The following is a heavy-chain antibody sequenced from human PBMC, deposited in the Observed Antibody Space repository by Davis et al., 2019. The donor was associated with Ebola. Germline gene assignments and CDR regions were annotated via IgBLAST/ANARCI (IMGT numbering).Heavy chain of an antibody. CDR2: IYDSGRT. CDR3: ARLRRDAFDI. Sequence: SETLSLTCTVSGGSMEIYFWSWIRQPPGKGLEWIGHIYDSGRTNYNPSLKSRVTISVDTSKNQFSLKLSSVTAADTAVYYCARLRRDAFDIWGQGTMVTVSS. CDR1: GGSMEIYF. J-gene: IGHJ3*02. V-gene: IGHV4-59*08.